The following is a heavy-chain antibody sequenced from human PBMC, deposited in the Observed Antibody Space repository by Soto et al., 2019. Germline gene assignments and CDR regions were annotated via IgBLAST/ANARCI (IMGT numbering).Heavy chain of an antibody. CDR2: IYYSGST. V-gene: IGHV4-30-4*01. Sequence: LSLTCTVSGGSISSGDYYWSWIRQPPGKDLEWIGYIYYSGSTYYNPSLKSRVTISVDTSKNQFSLKLSSVTAADTAVYYCARGVGYCSSTSCYTYGMDVWGQGTTVTVSS. D-gene: IGHD2-2*02. CDR3: ARGVGYCSSTSCYTYGMDV. J-gene: IGHJ6*02. CDR1: GGSISSGDYY.